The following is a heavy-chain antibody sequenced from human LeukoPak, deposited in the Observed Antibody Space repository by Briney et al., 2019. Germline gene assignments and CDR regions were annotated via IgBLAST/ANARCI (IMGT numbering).Heavy chain of an antibody. V-gene: IGHV3-11*04. D-gene: IGHD3-10*01. CDR3: ARHLRGVRGTFDY. CDR2: ISSSGSTI. Sequence: PGGSLRLSCAASGFTVSSNYMSWVRQAPGKGLEWVSYISSSGSTIYYADSVRGRFTISRDNAKNSLYLQMNSLRAEDTATYFCARHLRGVRGTFDYWGQGTLVTVSS. J-gene: IGHJ4*02. CDR1: GFTVSSNY.